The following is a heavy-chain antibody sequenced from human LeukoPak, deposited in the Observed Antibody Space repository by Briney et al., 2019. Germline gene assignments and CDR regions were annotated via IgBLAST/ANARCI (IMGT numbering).Heavy chain of an antibody. CDR2: ISSSSSYI. Sequence: PGGSLRLSCAASGFTFSSYSMNWVRQAPGKGLEWVSSISSSSSYIYYADSVKGRFTISRDNAKNSLYLQTNSLRAEDTAVYYCARDPESSGWYEGSNWFDPWGQGTLVTVSS. J-gene: IGHJ5*02. V-gene: IGHV3-21*01. D-gene: IGHD6-19*01. CDR1: GFTFSSYS. CDR3: ARDPESSGWYEGSNWFDP.